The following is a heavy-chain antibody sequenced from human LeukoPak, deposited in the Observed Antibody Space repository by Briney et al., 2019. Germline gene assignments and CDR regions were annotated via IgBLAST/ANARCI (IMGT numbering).Heavy chain of an antibody. V-gene: IGHV4-30-2*01. CDR3: ARGSIDRMFTIFGVVTYYFDY. Sequence: SQTLSLTCAVSGGSISSGGYSWSWIRQPPGKGLEWIGYIYHSGSTYYNPSLKSRVTISVDRSKNQFSLKLSSVTAANTAVYYCARGSIDRMFTIFGVVTYYFDYWGQGTLVTVSS. D-gene: IGHD3-3*01. CDR2: IYHSGST. CDR1: GGSISSGGYS. J-gene: IGHJ4*02.